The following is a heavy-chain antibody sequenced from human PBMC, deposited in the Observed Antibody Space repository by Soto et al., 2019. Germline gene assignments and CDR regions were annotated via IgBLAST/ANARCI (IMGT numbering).Heavy chain of an antibody. CDR1: GGSFSGYY. Sequence: SETLSLTCAVYGGSFSGYYWSWIRQPPGKGLEWIGEINHSGSTNYNPSLKSRVTISVDTSKNQFSLNLSSVTAADTAVYYCATYDNGGTYADCWGQGTLVTVSS. CDR3: ATYDNGGTYADC. CDR2: INHSGST. D-gene: IGHD1-26*01. V-gene: IGHV4-34*01. J-gene: IGHJ4*02.